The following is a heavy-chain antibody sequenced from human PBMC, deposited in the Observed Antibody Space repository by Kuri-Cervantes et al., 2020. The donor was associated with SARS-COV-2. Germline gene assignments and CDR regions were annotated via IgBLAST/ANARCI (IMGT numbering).Heavy chain of an antibody. CDR3: ARDYYMDV. CDR2: INPNSGGT. Sequence: ASVKVSCKTSGYTFTGYYTHWVRQAPGQGLEWMGWINPNSGGTNYAQKFQGRVTMTRNTSISTAYMELSSLRSEDTAVYYCARDYYMDVWGKGTTVTVSS. CDR1: GYTFTGYY. J-gene: IGHJ6*03. V-gene: IGHV1-2*02.